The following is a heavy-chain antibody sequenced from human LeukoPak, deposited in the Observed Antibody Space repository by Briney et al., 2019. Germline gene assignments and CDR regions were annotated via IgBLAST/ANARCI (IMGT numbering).Heavy chain of an antibody. V-gene: IGHV1-8*01. CDR3: VRAMAPLDTFNYQYAMDV. D-gene: IGHD5-24*01. CDR2: MNPNSGNT. Sequence: GASVKVSCKASGYTFNNYDINWARQAPGQGLEWMGWMNPNSGNTGYAQKLQGRFTLTRETFISTAYMELSSLRSDDTAVYYCVRAMAPLDTFNYQYAMDVWGQGTMVTVSS. J-gene: IGHJ6*02. CDR1: GYTFNNYD.